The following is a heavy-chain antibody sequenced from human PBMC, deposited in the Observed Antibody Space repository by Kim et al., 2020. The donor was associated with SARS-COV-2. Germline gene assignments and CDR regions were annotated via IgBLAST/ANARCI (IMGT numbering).Heavy chain of an antibody. CDR2: ISGSGGST. CDR1: GFTFSSYA. J-gene: IGHJ3*02. V-gene: IGHV3-23*01. Sequence: GGSLRLSCAASGFTFSSYAMSWVRQAPGKGLEWVSAISGSGGSTYYADSVKGRFTISRDNSKNTLYLQMNSLRAEDTAVYYCAILLSYYYDSSGPNAFDIWGQGTMVTVSS. CDR3: AILLSYYYDSSGPNAFDI. D-gene: IGHD3-22*01.